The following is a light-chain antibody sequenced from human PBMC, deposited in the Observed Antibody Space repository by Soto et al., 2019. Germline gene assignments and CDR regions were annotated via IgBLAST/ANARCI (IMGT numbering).Light chain of an antibody. CDR1: QSVSSRY. CDR2: GAS. CDR3: QHYGSSPPWT. J-gene: IGKJ1*01. Sequence: ESVLTQSPGTLSLSPGERATLSCRASQSVSSRYLAWYQQKPGQAPRLLIYGASSRATGITDRFSGSGSGTAFTLTISSLGPEEFSVYYCQHYGSSPPWTFGQGTKVEIK. V-gene: IGKV3-20*01.